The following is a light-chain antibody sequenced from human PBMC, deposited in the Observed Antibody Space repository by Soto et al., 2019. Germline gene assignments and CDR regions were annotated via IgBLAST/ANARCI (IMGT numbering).Light chain of an antibody. CDR2: EAS. Sequence: EIVLTQSPGTLSLSPGDRATLSCRASQSLGDNYLAWYQQKPGQAPRLLIYEASNMATGIPDRFSASGSRTDVTLTNPRLEPEDFAVYYCQQYGSSAGTFGPGTKVDIK. J-gene: IGKJ3*01. CDR1: QSLGDNY. V-gene: IGKV3-20*01. CDR3: QQYGSSAGT.